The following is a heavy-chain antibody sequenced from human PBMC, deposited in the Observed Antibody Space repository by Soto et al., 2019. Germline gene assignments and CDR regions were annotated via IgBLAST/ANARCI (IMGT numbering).Heavy chain of an antibody. CDR2: TYWDDAK. CDR1: GFSLSTSGVG. CDR3: AHRQRTVYFDY. Sequence: QITLKESGPTLVKPTQTLTLTCTFSGFSLSTSGVGVGWIRQPPGKALEWLALTYWDDAKRYSPSLKSRLTITKDTSKNQVVLTMTNMYPVDTATYYCAHRQRTVYFDYWGQGTLVTVSS. V-gene: IGHV2-5*02. J-gene: IGHJ4*02. D-gene: IGHD4-17*01.